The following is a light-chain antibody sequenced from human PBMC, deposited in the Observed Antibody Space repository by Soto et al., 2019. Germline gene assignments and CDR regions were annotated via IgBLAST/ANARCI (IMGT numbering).Light chain of an antibody. V-gene: IGKV1-39*01. Sequence: DIQMTQSPSSLSASVGDRVTITCRASQSISNYLNWYQHKPGKAPKLLIYAASSLQTGVPSRFSGSRSGTDFALTISSLQRDDFATYYCQQTDSFPRTFGQGTKVDIK. CDR3: QQTDSFPRT. CDR2: AAS. J-gene: IGKJ1*01. CDR1: QSISNY.